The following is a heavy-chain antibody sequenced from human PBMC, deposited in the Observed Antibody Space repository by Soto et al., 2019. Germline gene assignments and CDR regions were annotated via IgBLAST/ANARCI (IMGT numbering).Heavy chain of an antibody. D-gene: IGHD2-2*01. J-gene: IGHJ5*02. CDR3: ARHDDCESSPCSTGRWFDP. Sequence: SETLSLTCTVSGGSINSYYWSWIRQPPGKGLEWIGYVYYTGSTNYNPSLKSRVTISMDTSKNQFSLKLSSVTAADTAVYYCARHDDCESSPCSTGRWFDPWGQGTLVTVSS. V-gene: IGHV4-59*08. CDR2: VYYTGST. CDR1: GGSINSYY.